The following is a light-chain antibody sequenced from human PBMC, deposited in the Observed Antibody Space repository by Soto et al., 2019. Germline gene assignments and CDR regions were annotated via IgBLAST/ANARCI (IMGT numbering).Light chain of an antibody. V-gene: IGKV3-20*01. CDR1: QSVSSSY. CDR2: GAS. CDR3: QQYGSSPLT. Sequence: EIVLTQSPGNLSLSPWERATLSCRASQSVSSSYLACYQQKPGQAPRLLIYGASSRATGIPERFSGSGSGTDFTLTISRLEPEDFAVYYCQQYGSSPLTFGQGTKVEIK. J-gene: IGKJ1*01.